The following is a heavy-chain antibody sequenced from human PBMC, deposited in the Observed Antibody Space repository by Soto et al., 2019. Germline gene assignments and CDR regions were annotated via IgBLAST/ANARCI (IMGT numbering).Heavy chain of an antibody. J-gene: IGHJ5*02. D-gene: IGHD6-6*01. CDR3: AREGIAARHRYNWFDP. V-gene: IGHV4-59*01. CDR2: IYYSGST. CDR1: GGSISSYY. Sequence: SETLSLTCTVSGGSISSYYWSWIRQPPGRGLEWIGYIYYSGSTNYNPSLKSRVTISVDTSKNQFSLKLSSVTAADTAVYYCAREGIAARHRYNWFDPWGQGTLVTVSS.